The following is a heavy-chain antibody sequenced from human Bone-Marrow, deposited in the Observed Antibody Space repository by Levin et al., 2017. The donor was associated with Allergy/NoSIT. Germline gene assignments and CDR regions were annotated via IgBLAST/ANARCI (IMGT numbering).Heavy chain of an antibody. V-gene: IGHV3-21*01. CDR1: GFTFSTYS. Sequence: SCAASGFTFSTYSMNWVRQAPGKGLEWVSSISSRSNYRYYADSVKGRFTISRDNAANSLFLQMNSLRVEDTAIYYCARDRILVAGNALDYWGQGPLVTVSS. CDR3: ARDRILVAGNALDY. J-gene: IGHJ4*02. D-gene: IGHD6-19*01. CDR2: ISSRSNYR.